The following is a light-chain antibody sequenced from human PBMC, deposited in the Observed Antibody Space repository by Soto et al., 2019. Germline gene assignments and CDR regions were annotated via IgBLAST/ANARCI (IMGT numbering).Light chain of an antibody. J-gene: IGLJ1*01. Sequence: QSALAQPASVSGSPGQSITISCTGTSSDVGSYNSVSWYQQYPGKAPTLMIHDVSNRPSGVSNRFSGSKSGNTASLTISGLQAEDEADYYYSSFTSSSSYVFGSGTKLTVL. CDR2: DVS. CDR3: SSFTSSSSYV. V-gene: IGLV2-14*03. CDR1: SSDVGSYNS.